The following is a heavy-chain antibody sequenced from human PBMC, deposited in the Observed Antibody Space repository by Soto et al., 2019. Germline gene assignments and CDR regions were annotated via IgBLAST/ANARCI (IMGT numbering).Heavy chain of an antibody. CDR1: GFTFSSYA. V-gene: IGHV3-23*01. Sequence: GGSLRLSCAASGFTFSSYAMSWVRQAPGKGLEWVSAISGSGGSTYYADSVQGRFTISRDNSKNTLYLQMNSLRAEDTAVYYCAARIAVAGDAFDIWGQGTMVTVSS. CDR2: ISGSGGST. D-gene: IGHD6-19*01. J-gene: IGHJ3*02. CDR3: AARIAVAGDAFDI.